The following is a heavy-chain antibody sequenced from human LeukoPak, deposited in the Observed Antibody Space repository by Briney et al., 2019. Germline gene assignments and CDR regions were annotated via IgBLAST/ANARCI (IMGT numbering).Heavy chain of an antibody. J-gene: IGHJ5*02. Sequence: SETLSLTCAVYGGSFSGYYWSWIRQPPGKGLEWLGEINHSGSTNYNPSLKSRVTISVDTSKNQFSLKLSSVTAADTAVYYCATILLGYCSGGSCAGSWFDPWGQGTLVTVSS. CDR2: INHSGST. CDR1: GGSFSGYY. CDR3: ATILLGYCSGGSCAGSWFDP. V-gene: IGHV4-34*01. D-gene: IGHD2-15*01.